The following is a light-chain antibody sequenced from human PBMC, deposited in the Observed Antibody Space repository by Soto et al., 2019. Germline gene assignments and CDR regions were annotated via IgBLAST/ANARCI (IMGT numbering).Light chain of an antibody. J-gene: IGLJ2*01. CDR1: SSDVGGYNY. CDR3: SSYTSSSTVV. CDR2: DVT. V-gene: IGLV2-14*03. Sequence: QSALTQPASVSGSPGQSITISCTGTSSDVGGYNYVAWYQEHPGTAPKLMIYDVTYRPSGVSNRFSGSKSGNTASLTISGLQAEDEADYYCSSYTSSSTVVFGGGTKVTVL.